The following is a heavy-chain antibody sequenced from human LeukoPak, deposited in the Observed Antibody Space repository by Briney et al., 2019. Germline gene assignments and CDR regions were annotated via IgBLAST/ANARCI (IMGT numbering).Heavy chain of an antibody. CDR3: ARVRGGIAVAGKYYYFDY. CDR2: INPNSGGT. Sequence: ASVKVSCKASGYTFTGYYMHWVRQAPGQGLEWMGRINPNSGGTNYAQKFQGRVTMTRDTSISTAYMELSRLRSDDTAVYYCARVRGGIAVAGKYYYFDYWGQGTLVTVSS. J-gene: IGHJ4*02. CDR1: GYTFTGYY. V-gene: IGHV1-2*06. D-gene: IGHD6-19*01.